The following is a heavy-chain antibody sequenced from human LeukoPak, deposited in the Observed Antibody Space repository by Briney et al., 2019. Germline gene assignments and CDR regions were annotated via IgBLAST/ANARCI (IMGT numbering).Heavy chain of an antibody. CDR3: ARVGAIVGAADY. Sequence: ASVKVSCKASGYTFTDYYIHWVRQAPGQGLEWMGRISPNSGGTSYAQKFQGRVTMTRDTSIATAYMELSRLRSDDTAVYYCARVGAIVGAADYWGQGTLVTVSS. V-gene: IGHV1-2*06. CDR1: GYTFTDYY. D-gene: IGHD1-26*01. J-gene: IGHJ4*02. CDR2: ISPNSGGT.